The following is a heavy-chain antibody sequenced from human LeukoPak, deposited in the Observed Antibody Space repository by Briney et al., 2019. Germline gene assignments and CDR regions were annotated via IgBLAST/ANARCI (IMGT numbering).Heavy chain of an antibody. D-gene: IGHD3-3*01. J-gene: IGHJ4*02. CDR3: GRYDHPVITPIDS. CDR1: GGSISSSNYY. CDR2: IYSGGNT. Sequence: SETLSLTCTVSGGSISSSNYYWGWIRQPPGTGLEWIESIYSGGNTYYNPSLKSRVTISVDASKNQCSLRLSSVTAADTAVYYCGRYDHPVITPIDSWGQGTLVTVSS. V-gene: IGHV4-39*01.